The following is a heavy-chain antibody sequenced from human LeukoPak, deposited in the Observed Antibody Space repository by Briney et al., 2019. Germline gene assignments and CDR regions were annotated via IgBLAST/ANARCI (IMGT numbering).Heavy chain of an antibody. J-gene: IGHJ5*02. CDR2: IIPISGTA. CDR1: GGTFSSYA. D-gene: IGHD6-6*01. V-gene: IGHV1-69*05. CDR3: ARAGGQLAFPFDP. Sequence: SVKVSCKASGGTFSSYAISWVRQAPGQGLEWMGGIIPISGTANYAQKFQGRVTITTDESTSTAYMELSSLRSEDTAVYYCARAGGQLAFPFDPWGQGTLVTVSS.